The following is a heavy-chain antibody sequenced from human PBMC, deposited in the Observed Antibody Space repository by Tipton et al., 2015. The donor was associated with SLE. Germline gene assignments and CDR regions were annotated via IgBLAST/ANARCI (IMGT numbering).Heavy chain of an antibody. V-gene: IGHV4-38-2*02. CDR1: GYSISSGYY. CDR3: ARGDYDILTGYYYFDY. Sequence: TLSLTCTVSGYSISSGYYWGWIRQSPGKGLEWIGSIYHSGSTYYNPSLKSRVTISVDRSKNQFSLKLSSVTAADTAVYYCARGDYDILTGYYYFDYWGQGTLVTVSS. J-gene: IGHJ4*02. D-gene: IGHD3-9*01. CDR2: IYHSGST.